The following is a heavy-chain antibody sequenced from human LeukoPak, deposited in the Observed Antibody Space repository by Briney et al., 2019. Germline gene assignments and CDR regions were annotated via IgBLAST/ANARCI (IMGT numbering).Heavy chain of an antibody. D-gene: IGHD5-12*01. CDR2: VYYGRTT. Sequence: PSETLSLTCTVSAASFISSSHHWGWIPQSPGKGLEWIGTVYYGRTTYYNPSLDGRVTISLDTSANHFSLQLNSVTAADTAVYYCVRHDGRGGATMGAFDSWGQGSLVTVSS. CDR1: AASFISSSHH. CDR3: VRHDGRGGATMGAFDS. V-gene: IGHV4-39*01. J-gene: IGHJ5*01.